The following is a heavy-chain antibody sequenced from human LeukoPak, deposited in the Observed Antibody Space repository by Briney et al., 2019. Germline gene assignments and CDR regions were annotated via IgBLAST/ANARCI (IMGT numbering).Heavy chain of an antibody. J-gene: IGHJ4*02. V-gene: IGHV1-18*01. CDR1: GYTCSGYG. CDR2: ISVSSGTT. Sequence: ASVKVSCKASGYTCSGYGVTWVRQAPGQGLEWMGWISVSSGTTTFAQNFQDRVTLTTDASTNTAYMELRTLRSDDTAVYYCARDVSRGYMDYWGQGTLVTVAS. CDR3: ARDVSRGYMDY.